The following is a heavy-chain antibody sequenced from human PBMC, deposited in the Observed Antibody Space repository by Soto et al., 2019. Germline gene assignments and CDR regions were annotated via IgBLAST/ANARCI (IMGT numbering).Heavy chain of an antibody. CDR1: GGSISSGGYS. CDR3: ARDRGYSYGYDY. CDR2: IYHSGST. J-gene: IGHJ4*02. D-gene: IGHD5-18*01. Sequence: SETLTLTCAVSGGSISSGGYSWSWIRQPPGKGLEWIGYIYHSGSTYYNPSLKSRVTISVDRSKNQFSLKLSSVTAADTAVYYCARDRGYSYGYDYWGQGTLVTVSS. V-gene: IGHV4-30-2*01.